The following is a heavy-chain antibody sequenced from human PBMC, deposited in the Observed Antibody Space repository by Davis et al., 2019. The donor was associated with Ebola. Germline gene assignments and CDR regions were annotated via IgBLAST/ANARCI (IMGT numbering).Heavy chain of an antibody. CDR3: ARGGGSTQSGIDY. V-gene: IGHV1-18*01. Sequence: ASVKVSCKASGYTFTNYGLTWVRQAPGQGLEWVGWISTTNGITNYAQKIQGRVTMTTDTSTSTAYMELRSLRSYDTAVYYCARGGGSTQSGIDYWGQGTLVTVSS. CDR1: GYTFTNYG. D-gene: IGHD3-10*01. J-gene: IGHJ4*02. CDR2: ISTTNGIT.